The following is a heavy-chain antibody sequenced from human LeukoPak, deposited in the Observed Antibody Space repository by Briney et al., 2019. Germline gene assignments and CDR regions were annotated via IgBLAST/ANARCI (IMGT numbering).Heavy chain of an antibody. J-gene: IGHJ5*02. D-gene: IGHD6-13*01. V-gene: IGHV4-30-4*08. CDR3: AREVLAAGTWVWFDP. Sequence: SETLSLTCTVSGGSISSGDYYWSWIRQPPGKGLEWIGYIYYSGSTYYSPSLKSRVTISVDTSKNQFSLKLSSVTAADTAVYYCAREVLAAGTWVWFDPWGQGTLVTVSS. CDR1: GGSISSGDYY. CDR2: IYYSGST.